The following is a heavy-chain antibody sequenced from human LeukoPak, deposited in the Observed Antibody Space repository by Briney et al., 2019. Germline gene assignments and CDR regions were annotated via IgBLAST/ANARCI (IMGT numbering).Heavy chain of an antibody. J-gene: IGHJ3*02. D-gene: IGHD3-10*01. CDR1: GFIFSSYE. V-gene: IGHV3-48*03. CDR3: GASRQFVGAFDI. Sequence: GGSLRLSCAASGFIFSSYEFYWVRQAPGKGLEWISYISSGGSTIKYAESVKGRFTISRDDAKQSLYLQMNSLRAEDTAIYYCGASRQFVGAFDIWGQGTLVTVPS. CDR2: ISSGGSTI.